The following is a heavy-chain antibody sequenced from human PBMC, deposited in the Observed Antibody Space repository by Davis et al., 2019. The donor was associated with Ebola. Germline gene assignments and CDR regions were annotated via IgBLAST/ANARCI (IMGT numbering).Heavy chain of an antibody. Sequence: MPSETLSLTCAVSGGSISSGGYSWSWIRQPPGKGLEWIGYIYHSGSTYYNPSLKSRVTISVDTSKNQFSLKLSSVTAADTAVYYCARGRSYYYGSGTYWGYWGQGTLVTSPQ. CDR2: IYHSGST. J-gene: IGHJ4*02. D-gene: IGHD3-10*01. V-gene: IGHV4-30-2*01. CDR3: ARGRSYYYGSGTYWGY. CDR1: GGSISSGGYS.